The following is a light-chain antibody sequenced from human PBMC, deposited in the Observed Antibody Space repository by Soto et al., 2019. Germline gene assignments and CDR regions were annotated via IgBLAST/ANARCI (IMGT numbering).Light chain of an antibody. V-gene: IGKV3-15*01. J-gene: IGKJ1*01. CDR2: GAS. CDR3: HQYNNWSSA. Sequence: EIVMTQSPATLSVSPGEGATLSCRASQSVSSKLAWYQQKPGQAPRLLIYGASTRATGIPARFCGGGSGTEFTLISTSLQLEDFAVYYCHQYNNWSSALGQGTTVDIK. CDR1: QSVSSK.